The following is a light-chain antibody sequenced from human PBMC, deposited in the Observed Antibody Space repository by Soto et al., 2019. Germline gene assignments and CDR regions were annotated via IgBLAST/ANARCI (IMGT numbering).Light chain of an antibody. Sequence: QLVLTQPPSASGTPGQRVTISCSGSDSNIGSNTVNWYQQLPGTAPKLLIYSNNKRPSGVPDRFSGSKSGTSASLAISGLQSEDEAEYYCAAWDDSLNGVFGGGTKLTVL. CDR3: AAWDDSLNGV. J-gene: IGLJ2*01. CDR1: DSNIGSNT. CDR2: SNN. V-gene: IGLV1-44*01.